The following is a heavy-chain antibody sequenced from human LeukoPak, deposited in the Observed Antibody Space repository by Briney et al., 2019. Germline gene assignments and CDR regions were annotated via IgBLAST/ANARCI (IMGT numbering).Heavy chain of an antibody. D-gene: IGHD2-15*01. CDR3: ARDCSGGSCYRGAFDY. J-gene: IGHJ4*02. Sequence: SGGSLRLSFAPSGFTFVSDSLNGVPQAPGRGLGWASPIISSSSYIYYADSVKGRFTISRDNAKNSLYLQMNSLRAEDTAVYYCARDCSGGSCYRGAFDYWGQGTLVTVSS. CDR2: IISSSSYI. CDR1: GFTFVSDS. V-gene: IGHV3-21*01.